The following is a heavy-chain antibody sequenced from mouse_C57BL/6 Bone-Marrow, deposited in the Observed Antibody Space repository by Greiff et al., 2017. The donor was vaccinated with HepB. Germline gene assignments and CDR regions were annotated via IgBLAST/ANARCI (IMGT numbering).Heavy chain of an antibody. Sequence: VKLQESGAELARPGASVKLSCKASGYTFTSYGISWVKQRTGQGLEWIGEIYPRSGNTYYNEKFKGKATLTADKSSSTAYMELRSLTSEDSAVYFCARDGLRPFAYWGQGTLVTVSA. J-gene: IGHJ3*01. CDR1: GYTFTSYG. D-gene: IGHD2-4*01. CDR2: IYPRSGNT. CDR3: ARDGLRPFAY. V-gene: IGHV1-81*01.